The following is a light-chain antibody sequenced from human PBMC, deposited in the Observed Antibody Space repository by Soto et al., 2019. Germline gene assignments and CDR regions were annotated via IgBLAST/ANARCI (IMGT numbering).Light chain of an antibody. Sequence: EIVMTQSPATLSVSPGERATLSCRASQSVSSNLAWYQQKPGQAPRLLIYGASTRATGIPARFSGSGSGTNFTLTISSLQSEDFATYYCQQLNSYPITFGQGTRREIK. CDR3: QQLNSYPIT. CDR1: QSVSSN. CDR2: GAS. J-gene: IGKJ5*01. V-gene: IGKV3-15*01.